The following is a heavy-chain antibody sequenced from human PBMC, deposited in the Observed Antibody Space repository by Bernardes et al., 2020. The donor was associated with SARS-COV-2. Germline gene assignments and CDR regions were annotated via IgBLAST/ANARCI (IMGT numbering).Heavy chain of an antibody. J-gene: IGHJ4*02. CDR1: GFKFSSYT. CDR2: INQDGSER. CDR3: ARARFYASGTYSPIDY. D-gene: IGHD3-10*01. V-gene: IGHV3-7*01. Sequence: GGSLRLSCTASGFKFSSYTMNWVRQAPGKGLEWVANINQDGSERYSVDSVKGRFTFSRDNAKNSLYVHMNSLRAEDTAVYYCARARFYASGTYSPIDYWGQGTLVTVSS.